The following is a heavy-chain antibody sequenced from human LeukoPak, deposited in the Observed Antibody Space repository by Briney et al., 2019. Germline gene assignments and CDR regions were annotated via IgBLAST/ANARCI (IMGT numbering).Heavy chain of an antibody. CDR2: IYYSGST. CDR3: ARAFYPGYYSYMAV. D-gene: IGHD3-3*02. Sequence: SETLSLTCTVSGGSISPYYWSWIRQPPGKGLEWIGYIYYSGSTNYNPSLKSRVTISVDTSKNQFSLKLSSVTAADTAVYYCARAFYPGYYSYMAVWGKGTTATVSS. V-gene: IGHV4-59*01. J-gene: IGHJ6*03. CDR1: GGSISPYY.